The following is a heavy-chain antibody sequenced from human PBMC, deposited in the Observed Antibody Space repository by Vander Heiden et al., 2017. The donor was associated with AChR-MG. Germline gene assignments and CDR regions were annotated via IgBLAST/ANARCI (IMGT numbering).Heavy chain of an antibody. V-gene: IGHV4-59*08. D-gene: IGHD3-10*01. J-gene: IGHJ6*02. CDR3: ARHGYYGSGSYSYYYGMDV. CDR1: GGSISSYY. CDR2: IYYSGST. Sequence: QVQLQESGPGLVKPSETLSLTCTVSGGSISSYYGSWIRQPPGKGLEWIGYIYYSGSTNYNPSRKSRVTISVDTAKNQFSLKLSSVTAADTAVYYCARHGYYGSGSYSYYYGMDVWGQGTTVTVSS.